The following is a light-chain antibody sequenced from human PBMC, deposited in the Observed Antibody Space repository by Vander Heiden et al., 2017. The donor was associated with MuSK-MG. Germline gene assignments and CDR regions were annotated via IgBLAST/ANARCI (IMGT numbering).Light chain of an antibody. CDR2: GAS. CDR3: QQYGSAPPWT. V-gene: IGKV3-20*01. J-gene: IGKJ1*01. CDR1: QSVSSSY. Sequence: PGERATLSCRASQSVSSSYLAWYQQKPGQAPRLLIYGASSRATGIPDRFSGSGSGTDFTLTISRLEPEDFAVYYCQQYGSAPPWTFGPGTKGEIK.